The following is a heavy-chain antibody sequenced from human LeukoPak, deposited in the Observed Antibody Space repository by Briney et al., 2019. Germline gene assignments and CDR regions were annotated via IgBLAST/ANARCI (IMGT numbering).Heavy chain of an antibody. Sequence: GGSLRLSCAASGFIFDDYGMNWVRQTPGKGLEWVSSISGSGDSTFYADSVKGRFSISRDNSKNTLYLQVNGLRAEDTAVYYCAELGITMIGGVWGKGTTVTISS. V-gene: IGHV3-23*01. CDR1: GFIFDDYG. D-gene: IGHD3-10*02. CDR3: AELGITMIGGV. CDR2: ISGSGDST. J-gene: IGHJ6*04.